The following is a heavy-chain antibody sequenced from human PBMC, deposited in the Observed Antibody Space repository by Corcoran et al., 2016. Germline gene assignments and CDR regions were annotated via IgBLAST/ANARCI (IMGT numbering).Heavy chain of an antibody. Sequence: QVQLQQSGPGLVKPSQTLSLTCAISGDSVSSNSAAWNWIRQSPSRGLEWLGRTYYRSKWYNDYAVSVKSRITINPDTSKNQFSLQLNSVTPEDTVVYYCARQSGYSSGWFSGWFDPWGQGTLVTVSS. D-gene: IGHD6-19*01. J-gene: IGHJ5*02. CDR2: TYYRSKWYN. V-gene: IGHV6-1*01. CDR3: ARQSGYSSGWFSGWFDP. CDR1: GDSVSSNSAA.